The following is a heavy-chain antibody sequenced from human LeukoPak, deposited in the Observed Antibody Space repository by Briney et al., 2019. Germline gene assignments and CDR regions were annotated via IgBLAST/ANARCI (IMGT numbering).Heavy chain of an antibody. J-gene: IGHJ4*02. V-gene: IGHV3-74*01. D-gene: IGHD4-17*01. CDR2: INSGGTVT. CDR3: ARQGPYGDPYDY. CDR1: GFTFSDFW. Sequence: GGSLRLSCAASGFTFSDFWMHWVRQAPGKGLVWVSRINSGGTVTNYADSVKGQLTISRENAKNSLYLQMNSLRAGDTAVYYCARQGPYGDPYDYWGQGTLVTVSS.